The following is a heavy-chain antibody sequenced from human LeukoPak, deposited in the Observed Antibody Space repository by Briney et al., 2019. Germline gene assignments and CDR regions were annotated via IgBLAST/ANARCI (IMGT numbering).Heavy chain of an antibody. CDR1: GFTFDDYA. CDR2: ISWNSGSI. Sequence: GGSLRLSCAASGFTFDDYAMHWVRQAPGKGLEWVSGISWNSGSIGYADSVKGRFTISRDNAKNSLYLQMNSLRAEDMALYYCAKVRCDYVWGSYRSACYFDYWGQGTLVTVSS. V-gene: IGHV3-9*03. D-gene: IGHD3-16*02. CDR3: AKVRCDYVWGSYRSACYFDY. J-gene: IGHJ4*02.